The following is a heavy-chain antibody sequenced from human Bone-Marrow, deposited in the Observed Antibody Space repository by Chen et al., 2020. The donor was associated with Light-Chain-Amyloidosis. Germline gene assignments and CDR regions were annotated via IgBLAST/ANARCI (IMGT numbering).Heavy chain of an antibody. J-gene: IGHJ4*02. V-gene: IGHV3-43*02. CDR2: IVGDGRST. CDR3: AKSPRYSTGRFDY. CDR1: GFTFDDYA. Sequence: EVQLVESGGGVVQPGGSLTLSCAASGFTFDDYAMHWVRQAPGKGLEWVSRIVGDGRSTYYADSVKGRFTISRDNNKHSLXXXXNSLKSEDTALYYCAKSPRYSTGRFDYWGQGTLVTVSS. D-gene: IGHD2-8*02.